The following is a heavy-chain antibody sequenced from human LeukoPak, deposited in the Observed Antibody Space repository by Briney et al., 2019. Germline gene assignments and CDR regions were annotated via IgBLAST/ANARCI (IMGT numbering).Heavy chain of an antibody. V-gene: IGHV3-30-3*01. Sequence: GGSLRLSCAASGFTFSGYAMHWVRQAPGKGLEWVAVISYDGSNKYYADSVKGRFTISRDNSKNTLYLQMNSLRAEDTAVYYCARDGPYYYDSSGYYCLDYWGQGTLVTVSS. CDR3: ARDGPYYYDSSGYYCLDY. D-gene: IGHD3-22*01. CDR2: ISYDGSNK. CDR1: GFTFSGYA. J-gene: IGHJ4*02.